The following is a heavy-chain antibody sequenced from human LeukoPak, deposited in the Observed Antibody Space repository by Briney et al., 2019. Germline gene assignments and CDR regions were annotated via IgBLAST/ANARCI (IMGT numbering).Heavy chain of an antibody. CDR3: ARSRSGSGFLFDY. Sequence: SSVKVSCKASGYTFTGYYMHWVRQAPGQGLEWMGWINPNSGGTNYAQKFQGRVTMTRDTSISTAYMELSRLRSDDTAVYYCARSRSGSGFLFDYWGQGTLVTVSS. J-gene: IGHJ4*02. D-gene: IGHD3-10*01. V-gene: IGHV1-2*02. CDR1: GYTFTGYY. CDR2: INPNSGGT.